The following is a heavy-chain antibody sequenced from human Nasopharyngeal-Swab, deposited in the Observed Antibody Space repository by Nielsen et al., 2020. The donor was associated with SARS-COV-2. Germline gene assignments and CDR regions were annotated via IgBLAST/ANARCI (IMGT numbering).Heavy chain of an antibody. CDR3: PRAEAPNPYYSYGMDV. V-gene: IGHV1-69*06. Sequence: WVRQAPGQGLEGMGGIIPIFGTANYAQKFQGRVTITADKSTSTAYMELSSLRSEDTAVYYCPRAEAPNPYYSYGMDVWGQGTTGTVSS. CDR2: IIPIFGTA. J-gene: IGHJ6*02. D-gene: IGHD2-8*01.